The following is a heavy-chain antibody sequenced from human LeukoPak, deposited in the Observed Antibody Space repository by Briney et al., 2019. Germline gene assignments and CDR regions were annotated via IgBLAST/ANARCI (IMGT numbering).Heavy chain of an antibody. J-gene: IGHJ4*02. CDR1: GYTFTGYY. Sequence: ASVKVSCKASGYTFTGYYMHWVRQAPGQGLEWMGWINPNSGGTNYAQKFQGRVTMTRDTSISTAYMELSSLRSGDTAVYYCARDHYHKVHSVMVTAPDYWGQGTLVIVSS. CDR3: ARDHYHKVHSVMVTAPDY. CDR2: INPNSGGT. D-gene: IGHD2-21*02. V-gene: IGHV1-2*02.